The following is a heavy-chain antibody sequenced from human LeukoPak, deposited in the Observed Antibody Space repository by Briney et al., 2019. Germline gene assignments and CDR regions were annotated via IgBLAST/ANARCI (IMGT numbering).Heavy chain of an antibody. Sequence: GASLRFSCAASGFTFSSYAMSWVRQAPGKGLEWVSAISGSGGSTYYAASVKGRFTISRDNSKNTLYLQMNSLRAEDTAVYYCAKDQYYDSSGYDYWGQGTLVTVSS. CDR3: AKDQYYDSSGYDY. CDR2: ISGSGGST. V-gene: IGHV3-23*01. CDR1: GFTFSSYA. J-gene: IGHJ4*02. D-gene: IGHD3-22*01.